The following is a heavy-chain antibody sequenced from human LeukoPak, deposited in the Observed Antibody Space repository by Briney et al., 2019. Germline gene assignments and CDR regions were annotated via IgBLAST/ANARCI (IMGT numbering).Heavy chain of an antibody. Sequence: GALRLSCAASGFTFSAYEMNWVRQAPGKGLEWVSYIGSSGSTVYYADSVKGRFTISRDNAKNSLYMQMESLRDEDTAIYYCARDTLEYSNSPDALDIWGQGTMVTVSS. CDR2: IGSSGSTV. V-gene: IGHV3-48*03. D-gene: IGHD4-23*01. J-gene: IGHJ3*02. CDR3: ARDTLEYSNSPDALDI. CDR1: GFTFSAYE.